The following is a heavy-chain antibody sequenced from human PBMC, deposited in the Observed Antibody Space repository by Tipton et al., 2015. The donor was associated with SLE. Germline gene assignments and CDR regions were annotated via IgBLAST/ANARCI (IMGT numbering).Heavy chain of an antibody. CDR2: IYYSGST. Sequence: TLSLTCTVSGGSFSFSSYYWNWVRQPPGKGLEWIGYIYYSGSTNYNPSLKSRVTISVDTSKNQFSLKLSSVTAADTAVYYCARSRYSSSSYYYYMDVWGKGTTVTVSS. D-gene: IGHD6-6*01. J-gene: IGHJ6*03. V-gene: IGHV4-61*01. CDR1: GGSFSFSSYY. CDR3: ARSRYSSSSYYYYMDV.